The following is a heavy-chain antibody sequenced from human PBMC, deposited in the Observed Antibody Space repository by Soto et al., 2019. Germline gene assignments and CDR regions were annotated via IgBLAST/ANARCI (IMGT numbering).Heavy chain of an antibody. CDR3: ARPEGYGSGSYYFDS. J-gene: IGHJ4*02. CDR1: GYPFTTYH. V-gene: IGHV1-46*01. CDR2: VYVTGTGT. Sequence: ASVKVSCKASGYPFTTYHLHWVRQAPGQGLEWMGIVYVTGTGTRSAQKFQGRLTMTRDRSTSTVYMELSSLRSEDTAVYYCARPEGYGSGSYYFDSWGQGTLVTVSS. D-gene: IGHD3-10*01.